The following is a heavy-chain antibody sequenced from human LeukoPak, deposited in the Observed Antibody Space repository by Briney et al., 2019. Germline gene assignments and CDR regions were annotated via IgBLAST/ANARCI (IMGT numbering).Heavy chain of an antibody. CDR2: IYYSGSP. Sequence: SETLCLTCTVSGGSISSDSYYWGWIRQPPGKRLEWIGSIYYSGSPFYNPSLRSRVTMSVDTSKNQFALKLSSVTAADTAAYYCARQTYFYEASGHLNDNWGQGTVAAVSS. D-gene: IGHD2-15*01. V-gene: IGHV4-39*01. CDR3: ARQTYFYEASGHLNDN. J-gene: IGHJ4*02. CDR1: GGSISSDSYY.